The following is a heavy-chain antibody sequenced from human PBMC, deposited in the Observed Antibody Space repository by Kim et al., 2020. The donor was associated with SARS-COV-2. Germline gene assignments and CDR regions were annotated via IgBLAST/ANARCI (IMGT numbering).Heavy chain of an antibody. CDR2: ISYDGSNK. CDR3: ARGMGSYLSWFDP. D-gene: IGHD1-26*01. V-gene: IGHV3-30*04. CDR1: GFTFSSYA. J-gene: IGHJ5*02. Sequence: GGSLRLSCAASGFTFSSYAMHWVRQAPGKGLEWVAVISYDGSNKYYADSVKGRFTISRDNSKNTLYLQMNSLRAEDTAVYYCARGMGSYLSWFDPWGQGTLVTVSS.